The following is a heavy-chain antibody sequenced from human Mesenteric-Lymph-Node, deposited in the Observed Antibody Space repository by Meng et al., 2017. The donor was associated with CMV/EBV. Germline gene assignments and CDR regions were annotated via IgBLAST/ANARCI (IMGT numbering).Heavy chain of an antibody. CDR3: ARGGPGGYGGPADF. D-gene: IGHD5-12*01. CDR2: ISFDGRNK. Sequence: GGSLRLSCAASGFTFTTSAMHWVRQAPGKGLEWVAVISFDGRNKYYADSVKGRFTISRDNSNNTLYLEMNSLGAEDTAVFYCARGGPGGYGGPADFWGQGTLVTVSS. CDR1: GFTFTTSA. J-gene: IGHJ4*02. V-gene: IGHV3-30*04.